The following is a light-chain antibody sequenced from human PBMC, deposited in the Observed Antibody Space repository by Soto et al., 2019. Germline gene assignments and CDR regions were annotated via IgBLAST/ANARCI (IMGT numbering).Light chain of an antibody. CDR1: QSVSSSY. J-gene: IGKJ5*01. Sequence: EIVLTQSPGTLSLSPGERATLSCRASQSVSSSYLAWYQQKPGQAPRLLIYGASSRATGIPDRFSGSGSGTDFTLTISRLEPEAFAAYYCQQYGSSSPITFGQGTRLEIK. CDR3: QQYGSSSPIT. CDR2: GAS. V-gene: IGKV3-20*01.